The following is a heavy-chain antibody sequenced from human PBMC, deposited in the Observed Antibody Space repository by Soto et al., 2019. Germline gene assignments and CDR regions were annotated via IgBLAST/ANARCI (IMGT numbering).Heavy chain of an antibody. CDR2: IIPIFGTP. D-gene: IGHD3-22*01. CDR3: AKERSYYNSSGYLYYYYGMDV. CDR1: GGTLNNYA. J-gene: IGHJ6*02. V-gene: IGHV1-69*01. Sequence: QVQLVQSGAEVKKPGSSVKVSCKASGGTLNNYAINWVRQAPGQGLEWMGGIIPIFGTPNHAQKIQGRVTITADESTSTVYMELSSLRSEDTAVYYCAKERSYYNSSGYLYYYYGMDVWGQGTTVTVS.